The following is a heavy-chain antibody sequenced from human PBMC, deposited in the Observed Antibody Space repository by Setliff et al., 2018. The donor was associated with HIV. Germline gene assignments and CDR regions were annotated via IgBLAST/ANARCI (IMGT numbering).Heavy chain of an antibody. J-gene: IGHJ6*03. CDR3: ATQPPAALSYYYYYMDV. D-gene: IGHD2-2*01. CDR1: GFTVSSYY. V-gene: IGHV3-66*01. Sequence: PGGSLRLSCAASGFTVSSYYMTWVRQAPGKGLEWVSVIYSGGSTYYADSVKGRFTISRDNSKNTVYLQMNSLRAEDTAVYYCATQPPAALSYYYYYMDVWGKGTTVTVSS. CDR2: IYSGGST.